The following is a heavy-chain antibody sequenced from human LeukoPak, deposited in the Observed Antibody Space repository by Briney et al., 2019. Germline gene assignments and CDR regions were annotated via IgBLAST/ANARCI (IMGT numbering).Heavy chain of an antibody. CDR2: ISWNSGSI. D-gene: IGHD3-3*01. J-gene: IGHJ4*02. Sequence: GGSLRLSCAASGFTFDDYAMDWVRQAPGKGLEWVSGISWNSGSIDYADSVKGRFTISRNNAKNSLYLQMNSLRTEDTALYYCAKQSAGTHGYFDYWGQGTLVTVSS. V-gene: IGHV3-9*01. CDR3: AKQSAGTHGYFDY. CDR1: GFTFDDYA.